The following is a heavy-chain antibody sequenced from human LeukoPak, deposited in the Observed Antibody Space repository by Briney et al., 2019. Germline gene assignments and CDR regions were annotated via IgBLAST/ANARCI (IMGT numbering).Heavy chain of an antibody. V-gene: IGHV3-9*01. CDR2: ISWNSGSI. J-gene: IGHJ3*02. Sequence: PGGSLRLSCAASGFTFDDYAMHWVRQAPGKGLEWVSGISWNSGSIGYADSMKGRFTISRDNAKNSLYLQMNSLRAEDTALYYCAKGSGWRQAAFDIWGQGTMVTVSS. CDR3: AKGSGWRQAAFDI. CDR1: GFTFDDYA. D-gene: IGHD6-19*01.